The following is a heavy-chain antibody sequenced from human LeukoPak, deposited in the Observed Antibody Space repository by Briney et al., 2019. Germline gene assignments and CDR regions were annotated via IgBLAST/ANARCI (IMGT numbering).Heavy chain of an antibody. D-gene: IGHD1-26*01. CDR2: ISGSGGST. J-gene: IGHJ3*02. Sequence: GGSLRLSCAASGFTFSSYAMSWVRQAPGKGLEWVSAISGSGGSTYYADSVKGRFTISRDSSKNTLYLQMNSLRAEDTAVYYCAKGLERSYDTFDIWGQGTMVTVSS. CDR3: AKGLERSYDTFDI. CDR1: GFTFSSYA. V-gene: IGHV3-23*01.